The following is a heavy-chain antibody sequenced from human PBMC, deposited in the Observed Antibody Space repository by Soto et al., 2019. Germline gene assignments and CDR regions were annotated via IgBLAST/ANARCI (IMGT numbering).Heavy chain of an antibody. V-gene: IGHV4-34*01. D-gene: IGHD4-4*01. Sequence: SETLSLTCAVYGGSFSGYYWSWIRQPPGKGLEWIGEINHSGGTNYNPSLKSRVTISVDTSKNQFSLKLSSVTAADTAVYYCARDGDGRMTTNPYYYNGMDVWGPGTTITVS. J-gene: IGHJ6*02. CDR3: ARDGDGRMTTNPYYYNGMDV. CDR2: INHSGGT. CDR1: GGSFSGYY.